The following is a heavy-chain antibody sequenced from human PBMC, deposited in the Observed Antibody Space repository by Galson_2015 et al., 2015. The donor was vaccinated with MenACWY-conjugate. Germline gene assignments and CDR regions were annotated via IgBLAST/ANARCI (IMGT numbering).Heavy chain of an antibody. J-gene: IGHJ4*02. CDR2: ITNSGNSI. CDR3: ASYRDSGYDSPFDY. V-gene: IGHV3-48*02. CDR1: GFTFSTYS. D-gene: IGHD5-12*01. Sequence: SLRLSCAASGFTFSTYSMSWVRQAPGKGLEWVSYITNSGNSIYYGDSVKGRFTISRDNAKNSLYLQMNSLRDEDTAVYYCASYRDSGYDSPFDYWGQGTLVTVSS.